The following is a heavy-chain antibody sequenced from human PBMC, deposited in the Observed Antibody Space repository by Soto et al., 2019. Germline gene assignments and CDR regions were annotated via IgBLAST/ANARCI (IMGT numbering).Heavy chain of an antibody. J-gene: IGHJ6*02. D-gene: IGHD1-20*01. V-gene: IGHV2-70*13. CDR1: GFSLTSPGMC. CDR3: ARSIRGPRRFNGMDV. Sequence: ESGPSCEPTETLTLTCTFSGFSLTSPGMCVSWIRQSPGKALEWLALIERDDDDKYYSTSLKTRLTISKDTRKNQVVLTMANMEPADTATYYCARSIRGPRRFNGMDVWGQGTTVTVSS. CDR2: IERDDDDK.